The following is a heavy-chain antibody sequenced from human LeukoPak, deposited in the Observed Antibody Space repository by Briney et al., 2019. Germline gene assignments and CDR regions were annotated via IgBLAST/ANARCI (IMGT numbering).Heavy chain of an antibody. CDR2: INPILGIA. CDR1: GGTFSSYT. D-gene: IGHD2-21*01. J-gene: IGHJ5*02. Sequence: ASVKVSCKASGGTFSSYTISWVRQAPGQGLEWMGRINPILGIANYAQKFQGRVTITADKSTSIAYMELSSLRSEDTAVYYCARDLLGVVVIAHNWFDPWGQGTLVTVSS. CDR3: ARDLLGVVVIAHNWFDP. V-gene: IGHV1-69*04.